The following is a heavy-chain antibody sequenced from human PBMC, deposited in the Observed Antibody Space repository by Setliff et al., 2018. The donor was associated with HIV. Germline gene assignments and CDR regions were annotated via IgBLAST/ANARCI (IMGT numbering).Heavy chain of an antibody. J-gene: IGHJ3*02. CDR3: VVPAAFGAPDAFDI. Sequence: ASVKVSCKASGYTFTSYDINWVRRATGQGLEWMGWMNPNSGNRGYAQKFQGRVTMTMITSISTAYMELSSLRSEDTAVYYCVVPAAFGAPDAFDIWGQGTKVTVSS. CDR1: GYTFTSYD. CDR2: MNPNSGNR. D-gene: IGHD2-15*01. V-gene: IGHV1-8*02.